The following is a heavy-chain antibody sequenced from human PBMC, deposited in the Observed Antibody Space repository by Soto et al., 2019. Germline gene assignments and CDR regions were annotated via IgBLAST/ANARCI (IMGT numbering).Heavy chain of an antibody. V-gene: IGHV4-39*01. D-gene: IGHD3-3*01. CDR1: GGSISSSSYY. J-gene: IGHJ4*02. CDR2: IYYSGST. CDR3: ARLPLTIFGVVPDY. Sequence: KPSETLSLTCTVSGGSISSSSYYWGWIRQPPGKGLEWIGSIYYSGSTYYNPSLKSRVTISVDTSKNQFSLKLSSVTAADTAVYYCARLPLTIFGVVPDYWGQGTLVTVSS.